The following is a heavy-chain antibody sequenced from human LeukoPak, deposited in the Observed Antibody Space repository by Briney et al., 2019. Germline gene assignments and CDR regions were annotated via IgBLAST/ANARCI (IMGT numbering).Heavy chain of an antibody. CDR1: GYTFTGYY. Sequence: ASVKVSCKASGYTFTGYYMHWVRQAPGQGLEWMGWINPNSGGTNYAQKFQGGVTMTRDTSISTAYMELSRLRSDDTAVYYCARKGGGHYYDSSGYYPLDYWGQGTLVAVSS. CDR3: ARKGGGHYYDSSGYYPLDY. J-gene: IGHJ4*02. D-gene: IGHD3-22*01. CDR2: INPNSGGT. V-gene: IGHV1-2*02.